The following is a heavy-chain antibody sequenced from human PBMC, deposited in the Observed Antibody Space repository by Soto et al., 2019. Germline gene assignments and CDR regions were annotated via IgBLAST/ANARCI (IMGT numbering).Heavy chain of an antibody. Sequence: EVQLVESGGGLVQPGGSLRLSCVASGFTFSSSEMYWVRQAPGKGLEWVSYIHPAGQPIFFADSVKGRFTISRDNAKKSVYLQMNSLRAEDTAVYYCARRGSTWGQGTMVNVSS. J-gene: IGHJ3*01. CDR3: ARRGST. CDR2: IHPAGQPI. CDR1: GFTFSSSE. D-gene: IGHD2-2*01. V-gene: IGHV3-48*03.